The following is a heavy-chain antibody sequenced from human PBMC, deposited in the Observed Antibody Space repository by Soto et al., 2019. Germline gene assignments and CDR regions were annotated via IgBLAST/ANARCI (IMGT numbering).Heavy chain of an antibody. CDR1: GFTFSSYW. Sequence: EVQLVESGGGLVQPGGSLRLSCAASGFTFSSYWMHWVRQAPGKGLVWVSRINSDGSSTSYADSVKGRFTISRDNAKNTLYLQMNSLRSEDTAVYYCAGGIAVAGNIYYYYYGIDVWGQGPTVTVSS. CDR3: AGGIAVAGNIYYYYYGIDV. CDR2: INSDGSST. J-gene: IGHJ6*02. D-gene: IGHD6-19*01. V-gene: IGHV3-74*01.